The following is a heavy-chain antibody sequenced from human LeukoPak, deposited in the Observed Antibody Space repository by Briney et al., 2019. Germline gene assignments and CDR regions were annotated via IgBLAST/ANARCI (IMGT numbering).Heavy chain of an antibody. D-gene: IGHD6-19*01. CDR3: ARTTIDSSGCFYFDY. J-gene: IGHJ4*02. V-gene: IGHV4-4*02. CDR2: IHHSGST. Sequence: PSGTLSLTCAVSGGSISSSNWWNWVRQPPGKGLEWIGEIHHSGSTNYSPSLKSRGTISVDKSKNQFSLKLSSVTAADTAVYYCARTTIDSSGCFYFDYWGQGTLVTVSS. CDR1: GGSISSSNW.